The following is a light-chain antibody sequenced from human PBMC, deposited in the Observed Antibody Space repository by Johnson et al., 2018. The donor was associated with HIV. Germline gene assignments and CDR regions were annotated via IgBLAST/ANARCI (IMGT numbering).Light chain of an antibody. Sequence: QSVLTQPPSLSVAPGQTVTISCSGSSSNIGNNYVSWYQQLPGTAPKLLIYDNDKRPSGIPDRFSASKSGSSATLGITGLQTGDEADYYCATWDSSLSAYVFGPGTKVTIL. J-gene: IGLJ1*01. CDR3: ATWDSSLSAYV. V-gene: IGLV1-51*01. CDR2: DND. CDR1: SSNIGNNY.